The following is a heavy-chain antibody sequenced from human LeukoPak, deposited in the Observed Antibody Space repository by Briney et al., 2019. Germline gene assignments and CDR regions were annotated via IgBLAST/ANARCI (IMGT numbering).Heavy chain of an antibody. V-gene: IGHV3-23*01. CDR2: ITGSGGST. CDR3: AKEGAYAALNS. D-gene: IGHD1-26*01. Sequence: PGGSLRLSCVASGFTFNTYAMNWVRQAPGKGLDWVSGITGSGGSTHYADSVKGRFTISRDNSKNTLYLQMSRLTAEDTAVYYCAKEGAYAALNSWGQGTLVTVSS. CDR1: GFTFNTYA. J-gene: IGHJ5*02.